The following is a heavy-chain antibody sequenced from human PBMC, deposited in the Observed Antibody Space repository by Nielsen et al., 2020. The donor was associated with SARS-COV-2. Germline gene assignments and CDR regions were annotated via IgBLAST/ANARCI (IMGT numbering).Heavy chain of an antibody. CDR3: ARFRSGGYWYFDV. CDR2: IKTSGGTT. V-gene: IGHV3-23*01. J-gene: IGHJ2*01. D-gene: IGHD3-3*01. Sequence: GGSLRLSCAASGFTFSDYAMAWVRQAPGKGLEWVSVIKTSGGTTYYADSVKGRFTISRDNAKASLYLQLDSLRPEDTAVYYCARFRSGGYWYFDVWGRGTLVTVSS. CDR1: GFTFSDYA.